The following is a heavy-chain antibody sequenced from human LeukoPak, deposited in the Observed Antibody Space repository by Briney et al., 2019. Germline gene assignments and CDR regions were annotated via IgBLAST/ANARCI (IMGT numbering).Heavy chain of an antibody. D-gene: IGHD1-7*01. CDR1: GYSFTSYW. CDR2: VNSDGSDT. J-gene: IGHJ6*02. Sequence: PGESLRISCKGSGYSFTSYWISWVRQAPGKGLVWVSRVNSDGSDTAYADSVKGRFTISRDNVNNILHLQMNSLRAEDTAVYYCVRNNWNSVYYGMDVWGQGTTVTVSS. CDR3: VRNNWNSVYYGMDV. V-gene: IGHV3-74*01.